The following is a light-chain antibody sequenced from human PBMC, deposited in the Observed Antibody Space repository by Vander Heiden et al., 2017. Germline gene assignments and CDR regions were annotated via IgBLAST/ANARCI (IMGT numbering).Light chain of an antibody. V-gene: IGLV2-14*01. J-gene: IGLJ2*01. Sequence: QSALTNPASASGSPGQSSSISCTGTSSDVGGYNYVSWYQQHPGKAPKLMIYEVSNRPSGVSNRFSGSKSGNTASLTISGLQAEDEADYYCSSYTSSSTYVVFGGGTKLTVL. CDR1: SSDVGGYNY. CDR3: SSYTSSSTYVV. CDR2: EVS.